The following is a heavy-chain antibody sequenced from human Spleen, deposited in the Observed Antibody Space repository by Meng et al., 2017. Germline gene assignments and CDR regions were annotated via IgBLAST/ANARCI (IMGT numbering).Heavy chain of an antibody. CDR3: ARGVRYSSGWSSTYYYYYYGMDV. CDR1: GGSFSGYY. V-gene: IGHV4-34*01. J-gene: IGHJ6*02. D-gene: IGHD6-19*01. Sequence: SETLSLTCAVYGGSFSGYYWSWIRQPPGKGLEWIGEINHSGSTNYNPSLKSRVTISVDTSKNQFSLKLSSVTAADTAVYYCARGVRYSSGWSSTYYYYYYGMDVWGQGTTVTVSS. CDR2: INHSGST.